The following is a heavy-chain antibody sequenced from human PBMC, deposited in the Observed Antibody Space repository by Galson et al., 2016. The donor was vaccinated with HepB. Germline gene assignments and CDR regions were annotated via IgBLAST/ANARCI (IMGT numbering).Heavy chain of an antibody. Sequence: VTVSCKASGYTFTSKGISWVRQTPGEGLEWMGWISANSGDTYCAPNLQGRVTMTTDTCTSTSYLEVRSLRSDDTAVYYCARDVWHGLDNGGQGAMVTVSS. J-gene: IGHJ3*01. CDR2: ISANSGDT. V-gene: IGHV1-18*01. CDR3: ARDVWHGLDN. CDR1: GYTFTSKG. D-gene: IGHD3-16*01.